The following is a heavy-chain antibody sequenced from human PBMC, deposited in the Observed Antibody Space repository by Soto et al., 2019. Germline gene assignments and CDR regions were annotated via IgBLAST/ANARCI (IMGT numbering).Heavy chain of an antibody. Sequence: GGSLRLSCAASGFTFSSYSMNWVRQAPGKGLEWVSSFIISSCFIFYADSVKGRFTISRYNAKNSLFLQINSLRAEDTAVYYCARDSYYYDSSGYDYDAFDIWGQGTMVTVSS. CDR3: ARDSYYYDSSGYDYDAFDI. D-gene: IGHD3-22*01. CDR2: FIISSCFI. CDR1: GFTFSSYS. J-gene: IGHJ3*02. V-gene: IGHV3-21*01.